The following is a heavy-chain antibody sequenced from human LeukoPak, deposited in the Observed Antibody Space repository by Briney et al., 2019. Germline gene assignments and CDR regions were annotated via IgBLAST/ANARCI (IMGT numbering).Heavy chain of an antibody. Sequence: GRSLRLSCAASGFTFSSYAMHWVRQAPGKGLEWVAVISYDGSNKYYADSVKGRFTISRDNSKNTLYLQMNSLRAEDTAVYYCARVLMTGFVSAFDIWGQGTMVTVSS. D-gene: IGHD3-9*01. CDR1: GFTFSSYA. CDR3: ARVLMTGFVSAFDI. V-gene: IGHV3-30-3*01. J-gene: IGHJ3*02. CDR2: ISYDGSNK.